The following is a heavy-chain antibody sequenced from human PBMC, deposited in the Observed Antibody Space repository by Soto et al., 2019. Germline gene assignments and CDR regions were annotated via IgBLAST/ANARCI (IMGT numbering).Heavy chain of an antibody. Sequence: GGSLRLSCSASGFTFSIYAMHWVRQAPGKGLEYVSSISTNGGSTHYADSVKGRFTISRDNSKNTLYLQMNSLRAEDTAVYYCARDRVESGYPEYFQHWGQGTLVTVSS. CDR1: GFTFSIYA. CDR3: ARDRVESGYPEYFQH. D-gene: IGHD3-22*01. J-gene: IGHJ1*01. V-gene: IGHV3-64*04. CDR2: ISTNGGST.